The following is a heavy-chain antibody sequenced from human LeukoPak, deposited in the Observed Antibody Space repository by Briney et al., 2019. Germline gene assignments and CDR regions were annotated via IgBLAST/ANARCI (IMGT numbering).Heavy chain of an antibody. D-gene: IGHD3-3*01. CDR2: ISYDGSNK. Sequence: GGSLRLSCAASGFTFSSYAMHWVRQAPGKGLEWVAVISYDGSNKYYADSVKGRFTNSRDNSKNTLYLQMNSLKTEDTAVYYCARVHGSGIPARNVFSVWGQGTTVTVSS. J-gene: IGHJ3*01. CDR1: GFTFSSYA. CDR3: ARVHGSGIPARNVFSV. V-gene: IGHV3-30-3*01.